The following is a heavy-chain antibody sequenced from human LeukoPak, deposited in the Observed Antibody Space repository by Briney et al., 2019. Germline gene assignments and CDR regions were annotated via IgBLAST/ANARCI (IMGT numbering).Heavy chain of an antibody. CDR2: ITWNGGST. CDR1: GFTFDDYA. V-gene: IGHV3-43D*03. D-gene: IGHD2-21*02. CDR3: AREAVVTATPGYYYYMDV. Sequence: GGSLRLSCAASGFTFDDYAMHWVRQAPGKGLEWVSLITWNGGSTYYADSVKGRFTISRDNAKNSLYLQMNSLRAEDTAVYYCAREAVVTATPGYYYYMDVWGKGTTVTISS. J-gene: IGHJ6*03.